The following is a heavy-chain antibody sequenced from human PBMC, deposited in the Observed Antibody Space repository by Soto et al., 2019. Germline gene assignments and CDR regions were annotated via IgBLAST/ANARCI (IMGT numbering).Heavy chain of an antibody. CDR2: IVVGSGNT. D-gene: IGHD3-22*01. J-gene: IGHJ4*02. V-gene: IGHV1-58*01. CDR3: AADVYYYDSSGYYYFDY. CDR1: GFTFTSSA. Sequence: GASVKVSCKASGFTFTSSAVQWVRQARGQRLEWIGWIVVGSGNTNYAQKFQERVTITRDMSTSTAYMELSSLRSEDTAVYYCAADVYYYDSSGYYYFDYRGQGTLVTVSS.